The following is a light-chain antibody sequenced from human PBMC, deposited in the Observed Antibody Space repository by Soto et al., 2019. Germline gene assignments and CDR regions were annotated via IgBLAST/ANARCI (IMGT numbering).Light chain of an antibody. V-gene: IGKV1-5*03. CDR2: KAS. Sequence: DIQMTQSPSTLSASVGDRVTITCRATQSINTWLAWYQQKPGKVPKLLIYKASSLESGVPSRFSGSGSGTEFSLTISSLQTDDFATYYCQQYSTYPRAFGQGTKVDIK. CDR1: QSINTW. CDR3: QQYSTYPRA. J-gene: IGKJ1*01.